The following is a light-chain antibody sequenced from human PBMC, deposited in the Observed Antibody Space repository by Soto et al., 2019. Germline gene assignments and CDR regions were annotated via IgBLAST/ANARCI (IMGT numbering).Light chain of an antibody. CDR2: SDN. J-gene: IGLJ2*01. CDR3: AAWDDSLRGRV. CDR1: SSNIGSNP. V-gene: IGLV1-44*01. Sequence: QPVLTQPPSASATPGQRVTISCSGSSSNIGSNPVSWYQQLPGTAPKSLIYSDNQRPSGVPDRISGSRSGTSASLAISGLQSEDEAEYYCAAWDDSLRGRVFGGGTKVTVL.